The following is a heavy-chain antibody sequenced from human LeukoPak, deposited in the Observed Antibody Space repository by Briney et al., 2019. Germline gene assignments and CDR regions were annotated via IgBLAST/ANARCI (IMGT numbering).Heavy chain of an antibody. CDR2: ITRSSTYR. Sequence: GGSLRLSCAASGFDFSSYTMHWGRQAPGKGLEWVSSITRSSTYRLFADSMKGRFNISRDNAKKSLDLHMHSLRAEDTAVYYCARLNYFDSRREGLDVWGQGTMVTVSS. V-gene: IGHV3-21*01. CDR1: GFDFSSYT. J-gene: IGHJ3*01. D-gene: IGHD3-22*01. CDR3: ARLNYFDSRREGLDV.